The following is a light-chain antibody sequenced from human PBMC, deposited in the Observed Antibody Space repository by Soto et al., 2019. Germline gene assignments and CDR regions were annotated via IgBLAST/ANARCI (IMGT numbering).Light chain of an antibody. CDR2: GAS. V-gene: IGKV3-20*01. CDR3: QQYGSSPQT. J-gene: IGKJ1*01. CDR1: QSVSSSY. Sequence: EIVLTQSPGNLSLSPGERATLSCRASQSVSSSYLAWYQQKPGQAPRLLIYGASSRATGIPERFSGSGSGTDFTLTISRLDPEDVAVYYCQQYGSSPQTFGQGTKVEI.